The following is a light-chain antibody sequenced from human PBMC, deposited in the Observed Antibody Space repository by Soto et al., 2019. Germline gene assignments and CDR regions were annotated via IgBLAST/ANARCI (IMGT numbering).Light chain of an antibody. V-gene: IGKV3D-20*02. CDR1: QTVSSSY. Sequence: EIVLTQSPGTLSLSPGERATLSCRASQTVSSSYLAWYQQKPGQAPRLLIYDASNRATGIPARFRGSGSGTDFTLTINSLEPEDCAVYYCQQRSNLLTFGGGTKVDIK. CDR3: QQRSNLLT. CDR2: DAS. J-gene: IGKJ4*01.